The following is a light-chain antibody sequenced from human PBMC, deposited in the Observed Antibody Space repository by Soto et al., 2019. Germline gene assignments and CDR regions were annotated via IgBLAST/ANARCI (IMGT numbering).Light chain of an antibody. Sequence: EIVMTQSPATLSVSPGERATLSCRASQSVSGNLAWYQQKPGQPPSLLIYGASTRATGIPARFSGSGSGTEFTLTISSLQSEDFAFYYCQQYNNWTLTFGGGTKVEIK. V-gene: IGKV3-15*01. J-gene: IGKJ4*01. CDR2: GAS. CDR3: QQYNNWTLT. CDR1: QSVSGN.